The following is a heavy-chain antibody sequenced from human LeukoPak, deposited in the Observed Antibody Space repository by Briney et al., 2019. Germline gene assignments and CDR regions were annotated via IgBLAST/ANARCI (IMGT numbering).Heavy chain of an antibody. CDR3: ARVMRITMIVVVPDAFDI. V-gene: IGHV1-2*02. J-gene: IGHJ3*02. CDR1: VYTFTGYY. D-gene: IGHD3-22*01. CDR2: INPNSGGT. Sequence: GASVKVSCKASVYTFTGYYMHWVRQAPGQGLEWMGWINPNSGGTNYAQKFQGRVTMTRDTSISTAYMELSRLRSDDTAVYYCARVMRITMIVVVPDAFDIWGQGTMVTVSS.